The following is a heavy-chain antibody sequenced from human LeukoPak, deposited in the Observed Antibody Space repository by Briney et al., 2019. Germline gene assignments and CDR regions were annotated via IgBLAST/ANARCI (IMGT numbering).Heavy chain of an antibody. D-gene: IGHD2-2*02. CDR1: GFTFNNYA. CDR3: VKGCSYTGCYTSDY. Sequence: GGSLRLSCAASGFTFNNYAMTWVRQAPGKGLEWVSTIGGSGDSTHYADSVKGPFTISRDNSKNTLYMQMNSLRVEDTAVYYCVKGCSYTGCYTSDYWGQGTLVTVSS. J-gene: IGHJ4*02. CDR2: IGGSGDST. V-gene: IGHV3-23*01.